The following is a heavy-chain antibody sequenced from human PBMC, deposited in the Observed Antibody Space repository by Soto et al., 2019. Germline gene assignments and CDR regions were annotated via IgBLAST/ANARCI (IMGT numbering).Heavy chain of an antibody. J-gene: IGHJ4*02. CDR3: ARYLSWGFDS. Sequence: EVQLVESGGVLVQPGGSLRLSCVASGFTFSNYIMHWVRQTPGKGLVWVSRINGDGSTTIYADSVTSRITISRDTAKNTLYLQMPSLTGVDSSVYYFARYLSWGFDSWGQGTLVTVSS. CDR1: GFTFSNYI. V-gene: IGHV3-74*01. CDR2: INGDGSTT. D-gene: IGHD3-10*01.